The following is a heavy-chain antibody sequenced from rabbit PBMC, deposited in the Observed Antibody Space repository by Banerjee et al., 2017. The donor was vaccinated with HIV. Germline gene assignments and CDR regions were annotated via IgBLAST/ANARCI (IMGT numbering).Heavy chain of an antibody. CDR1: GFTLSSYW. CDR2: MDAGSSGST. Sequence: QEQLEESGGDLVKPEGSLTLTCTASGFTLSSYWICWVRQAPGKGLEWIACMDAGSSGSTNYASWAKGRFTISKTSSTTVTLQMTSLTAADTATYFCARAAGYGGYGFATGFNLWGPGTLVTVS. J-gene: IGHJ4*01. CDR3: ARAAGYGGYGFATGFNL. V-gene: IGHV1S45*01. D-gene: IGHD6-1*01.